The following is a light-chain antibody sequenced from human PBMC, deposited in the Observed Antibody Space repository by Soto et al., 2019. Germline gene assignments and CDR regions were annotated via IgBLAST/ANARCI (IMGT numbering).Light chain of an antibody. V-gene: IGLV2-11*01. CDR3: CSYAGSYTLV. CDR2: DVA. J-gene: IGLJ1*01. Sequence: QSALTQPRSVSGSPGQSVTISCTGTSSDVGAYNYVSWYQQHPGKAPELIIFDVARRPSGVPDRFSGSKSGNTASLTVSGLQAEDEADYYCCSYAGSYTLVFGTGTKVTVL. CDR1: SSDVGAYNY.